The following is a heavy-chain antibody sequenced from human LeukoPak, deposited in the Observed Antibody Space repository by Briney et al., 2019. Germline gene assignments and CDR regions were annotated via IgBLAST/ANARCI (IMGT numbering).Heavy chain of an antibody. V-gene: IGHV3-53*01. Sequence: GGSLRLSCVAPGFTVSSNSMGWVRQAPGKGLEWVSVIFSGGRTSYADSVKGRFTISRDNSKNTLYLQMNSLRADDTAVYYCARATDILTGYTYFDYWGQGTLVTVSS. D-gene: IGHD3-9*01. CDR3: ARATDILTGYTYFDY. J-gene: IGHJ4*02. CDR2: IFSGGRT. CDR1: GFTVSSNS.